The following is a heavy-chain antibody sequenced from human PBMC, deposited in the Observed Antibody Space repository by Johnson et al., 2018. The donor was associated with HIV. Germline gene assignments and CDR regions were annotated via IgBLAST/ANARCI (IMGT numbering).Heavy chain of an antibody. Sequence: VQLVESGGGLVKPGGSLRLSCAASGFTFSSYWMSWVRQAPGKGLEWVANIKQDGSEKYYVDSVKGRFTISRDNAKNSLYLQMNSLRAEDTAVYYCAREGIYYYDSSGYYYDAFDIWGQGTMVTVSS. D-gene: IGHD3-22*01. V-gene: IGHV3-7*01. J-gene: IGHJ3*02. CDR2: IKQDGSEK. CDR1: GFTFSSYW. CDR3: AREGIYYYDSSGYYYDAFDI.